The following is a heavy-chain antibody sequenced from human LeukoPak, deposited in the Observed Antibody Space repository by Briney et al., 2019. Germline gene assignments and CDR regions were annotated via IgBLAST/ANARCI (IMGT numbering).Heavy chain of an antibody. D-gene: IGHD2-15*01. Sequence: SETLSLTCTVSGGSISSSSYYWGWIRQPPGKGLEWIGYISNTGSTSYNPSLKSRLTILLDTSKNQFSLKLGSVTAADTAVYYCARQAYCGGGTCYPFHYWGQGTLVTVSS. V-gene: IGHV4-61*05. CDR2: ISNTGST. CDR3: ARQAYCGGGTCYPFHY. J-gene: IGHJ4*02. CDR1: GGSISSSSYY.